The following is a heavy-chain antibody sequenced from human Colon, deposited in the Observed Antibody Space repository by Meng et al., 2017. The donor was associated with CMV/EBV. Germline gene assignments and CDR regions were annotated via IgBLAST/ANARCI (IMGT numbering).Heavy chain of an antibody. D-gene: IGHD7-27*01. CDR2: INSEGSRT. V-gene: IGHV3-74*01. CDR1: GYTVSYNH. J-gene: IGHJ5*02. Sequence: GESLKISCAASGYTVSYNHVAWVRQVPGEGLVWVSRINSEGSRTDYADSVKGRFTISRDSAKNTLYLQMNSLRAEDTAVYYCARVSGVSWFDPWGQGTLVTVSS. CDR3: ARVSGVSWFDP.